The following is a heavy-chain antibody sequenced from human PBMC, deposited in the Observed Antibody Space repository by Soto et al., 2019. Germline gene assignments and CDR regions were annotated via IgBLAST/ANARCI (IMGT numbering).Heavy chain of an antibody. Sequence: SDTLSLTCTVSGDSISSSYWSWIRQSPGKGLEWIGYIYYSGSTNYNASLKSRVTISVDTSKNQFSLKLSSVTAADTAVYYCARDIPVRVTTDPKDYHYYGMDVWGQGTAVTVYS. D-gene: IGHD4-17*01. CDR1: GDSISSSY. CDR2: IYYSGST. V-gene: IGHV4-59*01. J-gene: IGHJ6*02. CDR3: ARDIPVRVTTDPKDYHYYGMDV.